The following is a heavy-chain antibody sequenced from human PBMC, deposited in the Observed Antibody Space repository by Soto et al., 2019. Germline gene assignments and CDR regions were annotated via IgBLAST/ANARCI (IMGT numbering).Heavy chain of an antibody. CDR3: ARSQGSSTSLEIYYYYYYGMDV. CDR2: IIPISDTT. CDR1: GXXXSSYA. J-gene: IGHJ6*02. Sequence: QXXXVXSXXEXXXXXXXXXXSXXASGXXXSSYAISWVRQAPGQGLEWMGGIIPISDTTNYAQKFQGRVTITADESTSTAYMELSSLRSEDTAVYYCARSQGSSTSLEIYYYYYYGMDVWGQGTTVTVSS. V-gene: IGHV1-69*01. D-gene: IGHD2-2*01.